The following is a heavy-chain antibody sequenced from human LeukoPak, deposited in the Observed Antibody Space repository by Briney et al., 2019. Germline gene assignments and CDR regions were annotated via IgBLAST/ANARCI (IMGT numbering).Heavy chain of an antibody. D-gene: IGHD1-26*01. V-gene: IGHV4-30-2*01. Sequence: PSQTLSLTCTVSGGSISSGGYYWSWIRQPPGKGLEWIGYIYHSGSTYYNPSLKSRVTISVDRSKNQFSLKLSSVTAADTAVYYCARESGSYLTRWFDPWGQGTLVTVSS. J-gene: IGHJ5*02. CDR1: GGSISSGGYY. CDR3: ARESGSYLTRWFDP. CDR2: IYHSGST.